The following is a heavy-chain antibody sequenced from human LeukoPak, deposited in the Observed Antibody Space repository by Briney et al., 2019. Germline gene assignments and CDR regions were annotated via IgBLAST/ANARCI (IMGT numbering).Heavy chain of an antibody. V-gene: IGHV3-33*01. CDR1: GFSFSSYG. CDR2: IWYDGSKK. CDR3: ARESTVPNGDDY. Sequence: PGGSLRLSCAASGFSFSSYGMHWVRQAPGKGLEWVAVIWYDGSKKYYADSVKGRFIISRDNAKNSLYLQMNSLRDEDTAVYYCARESTVPNGDDYWGQGTLVTVSS. J-gene: IGHJ4*02. D-gene: IGHD4-17*01.